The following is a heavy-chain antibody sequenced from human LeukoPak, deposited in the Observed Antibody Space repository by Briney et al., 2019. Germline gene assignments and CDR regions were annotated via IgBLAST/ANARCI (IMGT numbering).Heavy chain of an antibody. CDR1: GFTFSSYA. D-gene: IGHD2-2*01. J-gene: IGHJ4*02. V-gene: IGHV3-23*01. CDR2: ISGSGGST. CDR3: AKDSTRGGYCSSTICFENFDY. Sequence: GGSLRLSCAASGFTFSSYAMSWVRQAPGKGLEWVSVISGSGGSTYYADSVKGRFTISRDNSKKTLYLQVNSPRAEDTAVYYCAKDSTRGGYCSSTICFENFDYWGQGTLVTVSS.